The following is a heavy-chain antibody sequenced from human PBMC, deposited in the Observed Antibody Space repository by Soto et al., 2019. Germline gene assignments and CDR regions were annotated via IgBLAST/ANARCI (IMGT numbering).Heavy chain of an antibody. CDR2: ISAYNGNT. Sequence: ASVKVSCKASGYTFTSYGISWVRQAPGQGLEWMGWISAYNGNTNYAQKLQGRVTMTTDTSTSTAYMELRSLRSDDTAVYYCAREDIAARPTNYYYYGMDVWGQGTTVTVSS. J-gene: IGHJ6*02. V-gene: IGHV1-18*01. CDR3: AREDIAARPTNYYYYGMDV. D-gene: IGHD6-6*01. CDR1: GYTFTSYG.